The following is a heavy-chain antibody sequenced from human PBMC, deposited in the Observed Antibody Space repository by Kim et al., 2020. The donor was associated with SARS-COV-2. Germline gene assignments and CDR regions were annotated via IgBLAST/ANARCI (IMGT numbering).Heavy chain of an antibody. CDR3: ATLAAAGNWFDP. Sequence: YYADSAKGRFTISRHNSKNTLYLQMNSLRAEDTAVYYCATLAAAGNWFDPWGQGTLVTVSS. D-gene: IGHD6-13*01. J-gene: IGHJ5*02. V-gene: IGHV3-53*04.